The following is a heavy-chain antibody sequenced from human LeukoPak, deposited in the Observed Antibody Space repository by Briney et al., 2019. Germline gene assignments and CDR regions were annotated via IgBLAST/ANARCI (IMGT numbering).Heavy chain of an antibody. CDR1: GFTLSNAW. D-gene: IGHD6-19*01. V-gene: IGHV3-15*01. CDR2: IKSKTDGGTT. J-gene: IGHJ4*02. CDR3: TTAAGPYAELDY. Sequence: GGSLRLSCAASGFTLSNAWMSWVRQAPGKGLEWVGRIKSKTDGGTTDYAAPVKGRFTISRDDSKNTLYLQMNSLKTEDTAVYYCTTAAGPYAELDYWGQGTLVTVSS.